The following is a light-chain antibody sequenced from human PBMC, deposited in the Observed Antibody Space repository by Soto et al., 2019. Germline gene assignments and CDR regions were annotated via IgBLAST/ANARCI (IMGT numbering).Light chain of an antibody. J-gene: IGLJ2*01. V-gene: IGLV1-44*01. CDR3: SAWEQAVNGVV. CDR2: SNN. CDR1: SSNIGSNY. Sequence: QSVLTQPPSASGTPGQRVTISCSGSSSNIGSNYVYWYQQLPGTAPKLLIYSNNQRPSGVPDRFSGSKSGTSASLAISGLHCENEDNFYWSAWEQAVNGVVLGGGAEHTVL.